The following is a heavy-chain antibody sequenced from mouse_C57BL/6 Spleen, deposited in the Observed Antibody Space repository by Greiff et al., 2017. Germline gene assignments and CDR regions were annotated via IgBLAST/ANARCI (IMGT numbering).Heavy chain of an antibody. V-gene: IGHV1-81*01. CDR1: GYTFTSYG. CDR2: IYPRSGNT. CDR3: ARSVDSSGHYYAMDY. J-gene: IGHJ4*01. Sequence: VQLQQSGAELARPGASVKLSCKASGYTFTSYGISWVKQRTGQGLEWIGEIYPRSGNTYYNEKFKGKATLTADKSSSTAYMELRSLTSEDAAVYFCARSVDSSGHYYAMDYWGQGTSVTVSS. D-gene: IGHD3-2*02.